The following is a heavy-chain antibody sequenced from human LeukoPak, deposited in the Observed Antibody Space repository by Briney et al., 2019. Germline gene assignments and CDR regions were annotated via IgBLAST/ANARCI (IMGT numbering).Heavy chain of an antibody. Sequence: TSETLSLTCTVSGGSISSYYWSWIRQPPWKGLEWIGYIYYSGSTNYNPSLKSRVTISVDTSKNQFSLQLNSVTPEDTAVYYCARDSGSYWRYDYWGQGTLVTVSS. D-gene: IGHD1-26*01. CDR1: GGSISSYY. CDR2: IYYSGST. J-gene: IGHJ4*02. CDR3: ARDSGSYWRYDY. V-gene: IGHV4-59*12.